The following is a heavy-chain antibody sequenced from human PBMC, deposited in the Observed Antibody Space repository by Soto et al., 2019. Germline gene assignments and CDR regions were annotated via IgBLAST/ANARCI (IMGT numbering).Heavy chain of an antibody. D-gene: IGHD3-3*02. Sequence: ESLKISCKGSGYSFTSYWIGWVRQMPGKGLEWMGIIYPGDSDTRYSPSFQGQVTISADKSISTAYLQWSSLKASDTAMYYCARTIFGVDRYYYYGMDVWGQGTTVTVSS. CDR1: GYSFTSYW. V-gene: IGHV5-51*01. J-gene: IGHJ6*02. CDR3: ARTIFGVDRYYYYGMDV. CDR2: IYPGDSDT.